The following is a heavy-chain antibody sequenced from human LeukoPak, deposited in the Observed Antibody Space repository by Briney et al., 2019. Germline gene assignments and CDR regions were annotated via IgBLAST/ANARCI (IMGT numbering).Heavy chain of an antibody. D-gene: IGHD3-10*01. J-gene: IGHJ6*02. Sequence: SQTLSLTCAISGDSVSSNSAAWNWIRQSPSRGLEWLGRTYYRSKWYNDYAVSVKSRITINPDTSKNQFSLQLNSVTPEDTAVYYCAREWPGVELLWFGEPRPYYYYGMDVWGQGTTVTVSS. CDR2: TYYRSKWYN. V-gene: IGHV6-1*01. CDR1: GDSVSSNSAA. CDR3: AREWPGVELLWFGEPRPYYYYGMDV.